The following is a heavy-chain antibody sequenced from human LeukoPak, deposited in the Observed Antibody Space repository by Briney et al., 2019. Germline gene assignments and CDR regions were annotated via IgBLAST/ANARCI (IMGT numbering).Heavy chain of an antibody. V-gene: IGHV3-23*01. Sequence: GGSLRLSCAASDFTFSTYAMNWVRQAPGKGLEWVSGISVSGGGTDYADSVKGRFTISRDNSKNTLYLQMNSLRAEDTAVYYCAREGSGWTPDAFDIWGQGTMVTVSS. CDR1: DFTFSTYA. D-gene: IGHD6-19*01. J-gene: IGHJ3*02. CDR2: ISVSGGGT. CDR3: AREGSGWTPDAFDI.